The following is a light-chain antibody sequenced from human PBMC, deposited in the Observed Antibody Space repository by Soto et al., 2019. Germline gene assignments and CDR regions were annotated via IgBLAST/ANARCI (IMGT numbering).Light chain of an antibody. J-gene: IGKJ1*01. CDR2: GAS. CDR3: QQYGSSTWT. V-gene: IGKV3-20*01. Sequence: EIVLTQSPGTLSLSPGERATLSCRASQSVSSSYLAWYQQKPGQAPRLLIHGASSRATGIPDRFSGSGSGTYYTLTIRRLEPEDYAVYYCQQYGSSTWTCGQGTKVEIK. CDR1: QSVSSSY.